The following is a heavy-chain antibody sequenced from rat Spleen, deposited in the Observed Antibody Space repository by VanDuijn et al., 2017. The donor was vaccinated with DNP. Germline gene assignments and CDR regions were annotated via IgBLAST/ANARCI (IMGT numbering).Heavy chain of an antibody. CDR1: GFTFGDYY. V-gene: IGHV5-20*01. CDR3: TTDAAY. J-gene: IGHJ3*01. Sequence: EVQLVESGGGLVQPGRSLKISCAASGFTFGDYYMSWVRQAPTMGLEWVASINPDGSRTYYRDSVKGRFTISRDNAESSLFLQMDSLRSEDTATYYCTTDAAYWGQGALVTVSS. CDR2: INPDGSRT.